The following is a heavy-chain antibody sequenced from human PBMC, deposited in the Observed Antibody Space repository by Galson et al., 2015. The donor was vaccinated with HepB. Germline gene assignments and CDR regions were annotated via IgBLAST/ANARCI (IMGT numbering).Heavy chain of an antibody. CDR2: IYSGGSA. CDR3: AKSLWFGEPFDY. V-gene: IGHV3-66*01. CDR1: GFTVSDNY. Sequence: CLRLSCAASGFTVSDNYMSWVRQAPGKGLEWVSVIYSGGSAYYAASVKGRFTISRDNSKNTLYLQMNSLRAEDTAVYYCAKSLWFGEPFDYWGQGTLVTVSS. J-gene: IGHJ4*02. D-gene: IGHD3-10*01.